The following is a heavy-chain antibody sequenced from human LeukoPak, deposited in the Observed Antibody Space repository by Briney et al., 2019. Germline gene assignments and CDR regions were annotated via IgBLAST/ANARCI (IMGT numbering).Heavy chain of an antibody. V-gene: IGHV4-61*02. CDR3: ARDRPTYYYDSSGMVYFDY. J-gene: IGHJ4*02. D-gene: IGHD3-22*01. Sequence: SETLSLTCTVSGGSISSGSYYWSWIRQPAGKGLEWIGRIYTSGSTNYNPSLKSRVTISVDTSKNQFSLKLSSVTAADTAVYFCARDRPTYYYDSSGMVYFDYWGQGTLVTVSS. CDR2: IYTSGST. CDR1: GGSISSGSYY.